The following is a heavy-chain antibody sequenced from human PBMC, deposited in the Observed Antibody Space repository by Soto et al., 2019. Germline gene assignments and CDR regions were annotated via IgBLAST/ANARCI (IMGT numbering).Heavy chain of an antibody. CDR2: IYSGGST. D-gene: IGHD3-22*01. Sequence: EVQLVESGEGLVQPGGSLRLSCAASGFTVSSNYMSWVRQAPGKGLAWVSVIYSGGSTYYADSVKGRFTISRDNSKNTLYLQMNSLRVEDTAVYYCAGSGYQGYFQHWGQGTLVIVSS. V-gene: IGHV3-66*01. J-gene: IGHJ1*01. CDR1: GFTVSSNY. CDR3: AGSGYQGYFQH.